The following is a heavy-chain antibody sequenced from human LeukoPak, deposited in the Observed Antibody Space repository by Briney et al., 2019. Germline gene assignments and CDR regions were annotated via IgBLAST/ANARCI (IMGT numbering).Heavy chain of an antibody. J-gene: IGHJ5*02. D-gene: IGHD6-13*01. CDR1: GGSISSGGYY. Sequence: PSETLSLTCTVSGGSISSGGYYWSWIRQPPGKGLEWIGYIYHSGSTYYNPSLKSRVTISVDRSKNQFSLKLSSVTAADTAVYYCARDNSSSWYRWFDPWGQGTLVTVSS. V-gene: IGHV4-30-2*01. CDR2: IYHSGST. CDR3: ARDNSSSWYRWFDP.